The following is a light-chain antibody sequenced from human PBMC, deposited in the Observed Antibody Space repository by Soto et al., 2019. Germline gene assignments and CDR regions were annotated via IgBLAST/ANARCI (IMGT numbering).Light chain of an antibody. CDR1: QSISSY. CDR3: QQSYRAPRT. J-gene: IGKJ2*02. CDR2: AAS. V-gene: IGKV1-39*01. Sequence: DIQMTQSPSSLSASVGDRVTITCRASQSISSYLNWYQQKPGKAPKLLIYAASSLQSGVPSRFSGSGGGTDFTLTISSLQPEDSATYYCQQSYRAPRTFGQGTKLEIK.